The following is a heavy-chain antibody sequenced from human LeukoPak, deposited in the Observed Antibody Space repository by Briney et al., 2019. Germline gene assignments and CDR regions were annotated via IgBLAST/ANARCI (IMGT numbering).Heavy chain of an antibody. D-gene: IGHD1-26*01. J-gene: IGHJ6*02. CDR2: ISGSDGYT. CDR1: GFSFSNYA. CDR3: ARYRVTYDMDV. Sequence: GGSLRLSCAASGFSFSNYAMTWVRQAPGKGLEWVSAISGSDGYTYYADSVKGRFTISRDNSKNTLYLQMNSLRAEDTAVYYCARYRVTYDMDVWGQGTTVTVSS. V-gene: IGHV3-23*01.